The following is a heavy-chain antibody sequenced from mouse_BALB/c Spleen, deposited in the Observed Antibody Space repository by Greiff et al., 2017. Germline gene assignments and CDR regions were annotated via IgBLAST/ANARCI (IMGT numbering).Heavy chain of an antibody. J-gene: IGHJ2*01. CDR2: INPSTGYT. D-gene: IGHD1-1*01. Sequence: QVQLQQSGAELAKPGASVKMSCKASGYTFTSYWMHWVKQRPGQGLEWIGYINPSTGYTEYNQKFKDKATLTADKSSSTAYMQLSSLTSEDSAVYYCARERGSPFAYWGQGTTLTVSS. CDR3: ARERGSPFAY. CDR1: GYTFTSYW. V-gene: IGHV1-7*01.